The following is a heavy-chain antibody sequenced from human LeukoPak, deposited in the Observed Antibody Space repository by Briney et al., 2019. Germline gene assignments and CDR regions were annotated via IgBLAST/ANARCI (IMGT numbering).Heavy chain of an antibody. CDR1: GGSISSGGYY. CDR2: IYYSGST. Sequence: SQTLSLTCTVSGGSISSGGYYWSWIRQHPGKGLEWIGYIYYSGSTYYNPSLKSRVTISVDTSKNQFSLKLSSVTAADTAVYYCARVGGSRLTTVVIWGQGTLVTVSS. CDR3: ARVGGSRLTTVVI. V-gene: IGHV4-31*03. J-gene: IGHJ4*02. D-gene: IGHD4-23*01.